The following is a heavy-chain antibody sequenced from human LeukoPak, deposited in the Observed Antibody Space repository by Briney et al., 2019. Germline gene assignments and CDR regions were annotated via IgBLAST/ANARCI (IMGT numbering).Heavy chain of an antibody. CDR2: IKEDGSDK. CDR3: ARIRKLELRHTFDI. V-gene: IGHV3-7*03. J-gene: IGHJ3*02. Sequence: GGSLRLSCAASGFTFNNYAMSWVRQAPGKGLEWVANIKEDGSDKYYMDAVKGRFTISRDNAKNSLYLQMNSLRVEDTAVYYCARIRKLELRHTFDIWGQGTMVIVSS. D-gene: IGHD1-7*01. CDR1: GFTFNNYA.